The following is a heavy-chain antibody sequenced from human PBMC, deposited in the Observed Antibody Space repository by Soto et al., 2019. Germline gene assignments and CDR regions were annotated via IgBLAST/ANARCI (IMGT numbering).Heavy chain of an antibody. J-gene: IGHJ4*02. CDR1: GYTFTNFG. Sequence: ASVKVSCKASGYTFTNFGLSWIRPAPGQGLEWMGWISAYNDNTNSVQKFQDRVTMTTDTSTATAYMELRSLRSDDTAVYYCAIDDPLVVPSALPCFDSWGQGTLVTVSS. CDR2: ISAYNDNT. D-gene: IGHD2-2*01. CDR3: AIDDPLVVPSALPCFDS. V-gene: IGHV1-18*01.